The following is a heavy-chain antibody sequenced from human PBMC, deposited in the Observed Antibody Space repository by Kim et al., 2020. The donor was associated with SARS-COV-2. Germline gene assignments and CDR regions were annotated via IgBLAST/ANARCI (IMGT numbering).Heavy chain of an antibody. CDR2: T. V-gene: IGHV4-31*02. Sequence: TYYNPSLKSRVTISVGTSKSQFSLKLSSVTAADTAVYYCARVKRGGAFDIWGQGTMVTVSS. J-gene: IGHJ3*02. CDR3: ARVKRGGAFDI. D-gene: IGHD3-16*01.